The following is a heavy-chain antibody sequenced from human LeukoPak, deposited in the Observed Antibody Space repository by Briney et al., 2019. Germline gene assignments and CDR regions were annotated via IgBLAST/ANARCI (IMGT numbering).Heavy chain of an antibody. CDR3: ARDREDIVVVPAAKGGYCYYYMDV. CDR1: GGTFSSYA. CDR2: IIPIFGTA. V-gene: IGHV1-69*05. D-gene: IGHD2-2*01. J-gene: IGHJ6*03. Sequence: GASVKVSCKASGGTFSSYAISWVRQAPGQGLEWMGGIIPIFGTANYAQKFQGRVTITTDESTNTAYMELSSLRSEDTAVYYCARDREDIVVVPAAKGGYCYYYMDVWGKGTTVTVSS.